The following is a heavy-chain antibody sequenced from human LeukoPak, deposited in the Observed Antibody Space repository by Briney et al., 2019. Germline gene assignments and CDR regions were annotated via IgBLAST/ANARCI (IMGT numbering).Heavy chain of an antibody. V-gene: IGHV3-64*01. Sequence: GGSLRLSCAASGFTFSSYAMHWVRQAPGKGLEYVSAISSNGGSTYYANSVKGRFTISRDNSKNTLYLQMGSLRAEDMAVYYCARDSYDYVWGSYTDWGQGTLVTVSS. J-gene: IGHJ4*02. D-gene: IGHD3-16*01. CDR1: GFTFSSYA. CDR2: ISSNGGST. CDR3: ARDSYDYVWGSYTD.